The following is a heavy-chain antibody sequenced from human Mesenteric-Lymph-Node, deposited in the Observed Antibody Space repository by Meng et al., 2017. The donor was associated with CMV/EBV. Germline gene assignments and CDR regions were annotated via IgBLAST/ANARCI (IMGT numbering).Heavy chain of an antibody. CDR2: INHSGST. V-gene: IGHV4-34*01. CDR1: GGSFSGYY. Sequence: SETLSLTCAVYGGSFSGYYWSWIRQPPGKGLEWIGEINHSGSTNYNPSLKSRVTISVDTSKNQFSLKLSSVTAADTAVYYCARGRRHPDWGQGTMVTVSS. CDR3: ARGRRHPD. J-gene: IGHJ3*01.